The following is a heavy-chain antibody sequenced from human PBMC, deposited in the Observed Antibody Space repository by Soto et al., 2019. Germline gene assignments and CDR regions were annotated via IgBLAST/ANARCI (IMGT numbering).Heavy chain of an antibody. CDR3: ARDIGSFAYGEGY. Sequence: ETLSLTCRVSGASIHSYWWSWIRQPAGKGLEWIGRVYSSGTTDYNPSLNSRATMSVETSKNQFSLKLSSVTAADTAVYYCARDIGSFAYGEGYWGQGIQVTVYS. J-gene: IGHJ4*02. V-gene: IGHV4-4*07. D-gene: IGHD3-10*01. CDR1: GASIHSYW. CDR2: VYSSGTT.